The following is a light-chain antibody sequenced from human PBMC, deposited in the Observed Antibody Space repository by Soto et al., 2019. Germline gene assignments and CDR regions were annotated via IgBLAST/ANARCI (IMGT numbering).Light chain of an antibody. V-gene: IGKV3-20*01. CDR1: QTVSSNF. CDR2: DSS. Sequence: EIVLTQSPGTLSLSPGERATLSCRASQTVSSNFIAWYQQKPGQAPRLLIYDSSSRATGIPDKFTGSVSGTDFTLTSSRLDPEDFAVYYCQQYGSSPLAFGGEPKVEIK. J-gene: IGKJ4*01. CDR3: QQYGSSPLA.